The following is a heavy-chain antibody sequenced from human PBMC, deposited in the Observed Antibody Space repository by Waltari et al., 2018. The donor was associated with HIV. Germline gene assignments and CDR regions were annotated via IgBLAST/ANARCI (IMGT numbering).Heavy chain of an antibody. V-gene: IGHV4-39*07. J-gene: IGHJ6*02. CDR2: IYYSGST. CDR3: ARVGGYCSSTSCYTGDYYYYYGMDV. CDR1: GGSISSSSYY. D-gene: IGHD2-2*02. Sequence: QLQLQESGPGLVKPSETLSLTCTVSGGSISSSSYYWGWIRQPPGKGLEWIGSIYYSGSTYYNPSLKSRVTISVDTSKNQFSLKLSSVTAADTAVYYCARVGGYCSSTSCYTGDYYYYYGMDVWGQGTTVTVSS.